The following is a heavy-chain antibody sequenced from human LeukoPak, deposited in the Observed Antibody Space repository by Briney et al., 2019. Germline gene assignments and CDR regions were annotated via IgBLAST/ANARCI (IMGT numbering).Heavy chain of an antibody. Sequence: ASVKVSCKTSAGTFSSYAISWVRQAPGQGLESMGGIIPIFGTANYAQKFQGRVTITADESTSTAYMERSSLRSEDTAVYYCSTEDKYCTGANCGVFWGQGTLVTGSS. CDR3: STEDKYCTGANCGVF. CDR1: AGTFSSYA. CDR2: IIPIFGTA. J-gene: IGHJ4*02. V-gene: IGHV1-69*13. D-gene: IGHD2-8*02.